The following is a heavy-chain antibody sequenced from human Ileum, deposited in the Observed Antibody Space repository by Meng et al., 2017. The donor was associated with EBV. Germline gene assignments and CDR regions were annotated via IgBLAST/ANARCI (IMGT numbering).Heavy chain of an antibody. D-gene: IGHD2-2*01. CDR2: IKDNSGGGTT. J-gene: IGHJ5*02. CDR1: RFTFNNAW. V-gene: IGHV3-15*01. Sequence: EGWLVLTGGGLVKPGAALRLSCAGSRFTFNNAWVSWVRQAPGKGLEWIARIKDNSGGGTTDYAAPVKGRFSISRDESKNMVYLQMSSLKIEDTAVYYCVSSWVEPWGQGTLVTVSS. CDR3: VSSWVEP.